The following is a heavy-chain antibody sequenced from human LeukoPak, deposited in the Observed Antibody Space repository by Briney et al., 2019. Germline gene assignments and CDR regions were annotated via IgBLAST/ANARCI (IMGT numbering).Heavy chain of an antibody. J-gene: IGHJ1*01. CDR1: GGSFSGYY. D-gene: IGHD4-17*01. Sequence: SETLSLTCAVYGGSFSGYYWSWIRQPPGKGLEWIGEINHSGSTNYNPSLKSRVTISVDTSKNQFSLKLSSVTAADTAVYYCARGSADYGDYVTRYFQHWGQGTLVTVSS. V-gene: IGHV4-34*01. CDR2: INHSGST. CDR3: ARGSADYGDYVTRYFQH.